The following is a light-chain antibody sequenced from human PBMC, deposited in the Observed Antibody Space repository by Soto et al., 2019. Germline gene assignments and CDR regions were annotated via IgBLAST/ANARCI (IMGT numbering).Light chain of an antibody. J-gene: IGKJ2*01. CDR2: KAS. CDR3: QQYDSYPYT. V-gene: IGKV1-5*03. CDR1: QSVSRC. Sequence: QMTQSPSTLSASVGDRVTITCRASQSVSRCLAWYQQQPGRAPKVLIYKASTLESRVTSRFSGSGSGTGFTLTISSLEPDDLATYYCQQYDSYPYTFGQGTKVEIK.